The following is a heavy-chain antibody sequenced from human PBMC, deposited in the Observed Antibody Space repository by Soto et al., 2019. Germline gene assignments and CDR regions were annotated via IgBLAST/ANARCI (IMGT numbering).Heavy chain of an antibody. V-gene: IGHV3-23*01. CDR2: ISSSGGGA. J-gene: IGHJ4*02. CDR1: GFTFGNFA. Sequence: EMQLLGSGGGLVQPGGSLRLSCAASGFTFGNFAMSWVRQGPGKGLEWVSSISSSGGGAFYADSVKGRFTISRDNSKETLSLQVSSLRAEDTAVYYCVKESEDLTSNFDYWGQGTLVTVSS. CDR3: VKESEDLTSNFDY.